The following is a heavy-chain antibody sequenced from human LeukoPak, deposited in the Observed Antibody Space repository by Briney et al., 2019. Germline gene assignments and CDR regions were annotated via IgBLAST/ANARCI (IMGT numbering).Heavy chain of an antibody. J-gene: IGHJ6*03. CDR2: IYPGDSDT. CDR3: ARVGSYYYYYMDV. Sequence: GESLKISCKGSGYSFTSYWIGWVRQMPGKGLEWMGIIYPGDSDTRYSPSFQGQVTISADKSLSSAYLQWSSLKASDTAMYYCARVGSYYYYYMDVWGKGTTVTVSS. CDR1: GYSFTSYW. V-gene: IGHV5-51*01.